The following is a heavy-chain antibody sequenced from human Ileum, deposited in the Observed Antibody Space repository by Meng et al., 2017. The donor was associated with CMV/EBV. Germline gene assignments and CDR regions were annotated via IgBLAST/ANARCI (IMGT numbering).Heavy chain of an antibody. CDR1: GFAFSSYA. CDR2: IYSGGSIT. CDR3: AKTFYYCIYTSCYDY. Sequence: GESLKISCAASGFAFSSYAMTWVRQAPGKGLEWVSVIYSGGSITYYAGSVKGRFTISRDNSKNTLYLQMNSLRAEDTAVYYCAKTFYYCIYTSCYDYWGQGTLVTVSS. J-gene: IGHJ4*02. D-gene: IGHD2-2*01. V-gene: IGHV3-23*03.